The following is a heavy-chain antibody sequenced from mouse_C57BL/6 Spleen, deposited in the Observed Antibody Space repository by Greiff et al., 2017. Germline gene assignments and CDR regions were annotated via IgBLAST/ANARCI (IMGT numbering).Heavy chain of an antibody. Sequence: DVHLVESGGGLVKPGGSLKLSCAASGFTFSSYAMSWVRQTPEKRLEWVATISDGGSYTYYPDNVKGRFTISRDNAKNNLYLQMSHLKSEDTAMYYCARELISTRAMDYWGQGTSVTVSS. V-gene: IGHV5-4*01. CDR1: GFTFSSYA. J-gene: IGHJ4*01. CDR3: ARELISTRAMDY. CDR2: ISDGGSYT.